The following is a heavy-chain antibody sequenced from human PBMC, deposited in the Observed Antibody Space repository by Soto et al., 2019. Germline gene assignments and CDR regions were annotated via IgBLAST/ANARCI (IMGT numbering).Heavy chain of an antibody. CDR1: GYTFTSYG. J-gene: IGHJ5*02. Sequence: QVQLVQSGAEVKKPGASVKVSCKASGYTFTSYGISWVRQAPGQGLEGMGWISAYNGNTNYAQKLQGRVTMTTDTSTSKAYMELRSLRSDDTAVYYCARSLYVPAAMGNWFDPWGQGTLVTVSS. CDR3: ARSLYVPAAMGNWFDP. D-gene: IGHD2-2*01. V-gene: IGHV1-18*04. CDR2: ISAYNGNT.